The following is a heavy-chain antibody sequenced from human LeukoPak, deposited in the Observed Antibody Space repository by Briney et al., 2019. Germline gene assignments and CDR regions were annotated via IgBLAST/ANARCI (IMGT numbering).Heavy chain of an antibody. CDR3: ARDLVTVTKGFDI. D-gene: IGHD4-17*01. J-gene: IGHJ3*02. Sequence: SETLSLTCAVSADSFSSHYWTWIRQPPGKGLEWIGYISYIGSTNYNPSLKSRVTISIDTSKNQSSLKLTSVTGADTAVYYCARDLVTVTKGFDIWGQGTMVSVSS. V-gene: IGHV4-59*11. CDR2: ISYIGST. CDR1: ADSFSSHY.